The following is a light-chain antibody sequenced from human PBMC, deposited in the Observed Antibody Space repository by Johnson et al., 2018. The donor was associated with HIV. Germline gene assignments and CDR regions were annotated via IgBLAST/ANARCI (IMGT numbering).Light chain of an antibody. Sequence: QSVLTQPPSVSAAPGQKVTISCSGSSSNIGNNYVSWYQQLPGTAPKLLIYEDNKRPSGIPDRFSGSKSGTSATLGITGLQTGDEADYYGGTWESSLSAGVFGTGTNVTVL. J-gene: IGLJ1*01. CDR3: GTWESSLSAGV. CDR1: SSNIGNNY. V-gene: IGLV1-51*02. CDR2: EDN.